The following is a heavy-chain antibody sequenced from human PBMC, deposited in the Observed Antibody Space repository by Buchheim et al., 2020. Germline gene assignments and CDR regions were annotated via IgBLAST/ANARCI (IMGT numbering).Heavy chain of an antibody. D-gene: IGHD3-16*01. CDR2: VYYSGTT. V-gene: IGHV4-59*01. CDR1: GGSITSYY. Sequence: QVQLQESGPGLVKPSETLSLTCTVSGGSITSYYWNWVRQPPGERLEWIGYVYYSGTTKFNPSLKSRLSMSVDTSTSQFSLKLSSVTAADTAVYYCVKWGGPPLNAYDVWGQGT. CDR3: VKWGGPPLNAYDV. J-gene: IGHJ3*01.